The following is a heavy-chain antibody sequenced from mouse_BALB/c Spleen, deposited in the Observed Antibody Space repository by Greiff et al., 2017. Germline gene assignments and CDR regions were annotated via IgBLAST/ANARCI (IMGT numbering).Heavy chain of an antibody. Sequence: VQLQQPGAELVKPGASVRLSCKASGYTFTSYWMQWVKQRPGQGLEWIGAIYPGDGDTRYTQKFKGKATLTADKSSSTAYMQLSSLASEDSAVYYCARDYGSSVFAYWGQGTLVTDSA. V-gene: IGHV1-87*01. CDR2: IYPGDGDT. J-gene: IGHJ3*01. D-gene: IGHD1-1*01. CDR3: ARDYGSSVFAY. CDR1: GYTFTSYW.